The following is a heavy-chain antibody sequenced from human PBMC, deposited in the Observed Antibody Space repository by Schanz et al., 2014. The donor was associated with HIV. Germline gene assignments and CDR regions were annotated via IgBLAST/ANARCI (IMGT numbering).Heavy chain of an antibody. J-gene: IGHJ4*02. Sequence: QVQLVQSGAEVKTPGSSVKVFCRASGGTFINYAFSWVRQAPGQGLEWMGGIIPLFGTSNYAQKFQGRATITADESTSTAYMELSSLRSEDTAVYYCARDSPVAAGTLDYWGQGTLVTVSS. V-gene: IGHV1-69*01. D-gene: IGHD6-13*01. CDR3: ARDSPVAAGTLDY. CDR1: GGTFINYA. CDR2: IIPLFGTS.